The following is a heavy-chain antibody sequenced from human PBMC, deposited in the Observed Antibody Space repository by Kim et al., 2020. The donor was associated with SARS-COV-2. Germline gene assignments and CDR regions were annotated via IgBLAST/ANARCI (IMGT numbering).Heavy chain of an antibody. D-gene: IGHD6-6*01. CDR1: GYTFTSYG. CDR3: ARANIAARANWFDP. CDR2: ISAYNGNT. J-gene: IGHJ5*02. V-gene: IGHV1-18*01. Sequence: ASVKVSCKASGYTFTSYGISWVRQAPGQGLEWMGWISAYNGNTNYAQKFQGRVTMTTDTSTSTAYMELRSLRSDDTAVYYCARANIAARANWFDPWGQGTLVTVSS.